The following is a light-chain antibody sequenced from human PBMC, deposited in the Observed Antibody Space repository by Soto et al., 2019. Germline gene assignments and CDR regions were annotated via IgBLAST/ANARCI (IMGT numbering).Light chain of an antibody. Sequence: QAVVTQPPSVSEAPRQRVTISCSGSNSNIGNNGVNWYQQLPGKAPKLLIYYDDLLPSGVSDRFSGSKSGTSASLAIRGLQPEDEADYYCAAWDDSLNDYAFGTGTKLTVL. CDR1: NSNIGNNG. V-gene: IGLV1-36*01. CDR2: YDD. J-gene: IGLJ1*01. CDR3: AAWDDSLNDYA.